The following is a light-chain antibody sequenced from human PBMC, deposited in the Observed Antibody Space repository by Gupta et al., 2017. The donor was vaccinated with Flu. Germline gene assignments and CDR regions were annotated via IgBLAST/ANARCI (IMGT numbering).Light chain of an antibody. Sequence: SYVLTQPSSVSVAPGPTATLTCGGNNVGNKNVHWYQQKAGQTPVLVVYEDSDRPSGIPERFTGSNSGDMATLTIRRVEVGDEADYYCQVWDSPSDHVVFGGGTKLTVL. J-gene: IGLJ2*01. V-gene: IGLV3-21*02. CDR1: NVGNKN. CDR3: QVWDSPSDHVV. CDR2: EDS.